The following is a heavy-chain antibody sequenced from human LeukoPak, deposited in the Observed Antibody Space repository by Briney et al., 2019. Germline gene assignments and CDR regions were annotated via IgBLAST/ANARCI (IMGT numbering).Heavy chain of an antibody. V-gene: IGHV3-23*01. CDR2: ITGDT. CDR3: ARDHYFKIDY. J-gene: IGHJ4*02. D-gene: IGHD2/OR15-2a*01. CDR1: GFTFGNYA. Sequence: GGSLRLSCAASGFTFGNYAMSWVRQAPGKGLEWVSGITGDTYYADFVQGRFTISRDNAKNTVYLQMNNLRAEDTAVYYCARDHYFKIDYWGQGTLVTVSS.